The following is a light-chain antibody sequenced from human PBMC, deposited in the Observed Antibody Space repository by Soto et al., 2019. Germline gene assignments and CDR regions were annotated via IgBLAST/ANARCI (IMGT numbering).Light chain of an antibody. J-gene: IGKJ4*01. Sequence: EIVLTQSPGTLSLSPGERATLSCRASQSVSSSYLAWYQQKPGQAPRLLIYGASSRATGIPDRFSGSGSGTAFTLTISRLETDDFAVYYCQQYGSSYPVTFGGGTKVEIK. CDR2: GAS. CDR1: QSVSSSY. V-gene: IGKV3-20*01. CDR3: QQYGSSYPVT.